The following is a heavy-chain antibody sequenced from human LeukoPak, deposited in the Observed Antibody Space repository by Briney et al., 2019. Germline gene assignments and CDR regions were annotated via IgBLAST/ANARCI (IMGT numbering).Heavy chain of an antibody. CDR1: GFTFSSYA. J-gene: IGHJ4*02. D-gene: IGHD3-10*01. Sequence: PGGSLRLSCAASGFTFSSYAMHWVRQAPGKGLEWVAVISYDGSNKYYADSVKGRFTISRDNSKNTLYLQMNSLRAEDTAVYYCARAELTDLGEGYFDYWGQGTLVTVSS. CDR2: ISYDGSNK. V-gene: IGHV3-30-3*01. CDR3: ARAELTDLGEGYFDY.